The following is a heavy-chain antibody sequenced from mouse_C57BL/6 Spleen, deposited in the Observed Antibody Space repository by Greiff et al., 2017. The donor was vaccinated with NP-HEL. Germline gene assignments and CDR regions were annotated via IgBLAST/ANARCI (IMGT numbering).Heavy chain of an antibody. V-gene: IGHV1-59*01. CDR1: GYTFTSYW. CDR3: ARSAITTVVAPAY. D-gene: IGHD1-1*01. CDR2: IDPSDSYT. Sequence: QVQLQQPGAELVRPGTSVKLSCKASGYTFTSYWMHWVKQRPGQGLEWIGVIDPSDSYTNYNQKFKGKATLTVDTSSSTAYMQLSSLTSEDSAVYYCARSAITTVVAPAYWGQGTLVTVSA. J-gene: IGHJ3*01.